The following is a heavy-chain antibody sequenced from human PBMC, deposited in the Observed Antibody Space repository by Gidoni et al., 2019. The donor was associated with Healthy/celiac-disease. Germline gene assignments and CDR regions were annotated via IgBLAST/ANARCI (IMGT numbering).Heavy chain of an antibody. V-gene: IGHV4-59*01. CDR1: GGSISSYY. Sequence: QVQLQESGTGLVKPSETLSLTCTVSGGSISSYYWSWIRQPPGKGLEWIGYIYYSVSTNSHPSLKSRVTISVDTSKNQFSLKLSSLTAADTAVYYCARYSPYYYGMDVWGQGTTVTVSS. D-gene: IGHD1-26*01. J-gene: IGHJ6*02. CDR2: IYYSVST. CDR3: ARYSPYYYGMDV.